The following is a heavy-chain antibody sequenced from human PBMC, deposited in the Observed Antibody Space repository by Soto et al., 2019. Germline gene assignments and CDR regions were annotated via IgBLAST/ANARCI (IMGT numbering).Heavy chain of an antibody. CDR3: AREQDDSSGYYFDY. J-gene: IGHJ4*02. D-gene: IGHD3-22*01. Sequence: LSLTCAVSGGSISSSNWWSWVRQPPGKGLEWIGEIYHSGSTNYNPSLKSRVTISVDKSKNQFSLKLSSVTAADTAVYYCAREQDDSSGYYFDYWGQGTLVTVSS. CDR2: IYHSGST. V-gene: IGHV4-4*02. CDR1: GGSISSSNW.